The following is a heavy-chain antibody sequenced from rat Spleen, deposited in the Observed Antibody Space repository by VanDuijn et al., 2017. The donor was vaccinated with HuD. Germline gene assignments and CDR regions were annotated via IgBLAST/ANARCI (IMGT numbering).Heavy chain of an antibody. V-gene: IGHV2S12*01. Sequence: QVQLKESGPGLVRPSQTLSLTCTVSGFSLTSYHVSWVRQPPGKGLEWIAAISSGRSTYYNSALKSRLSISRDTSKSQVFLKMNSLQTEDTAIYFCTGSPPQGYYVMDAWGQGASVTVSS. CDR2: ISSGRST. CDR3: TGSPPQGYYVMDA. J-gene: IGHJ4*01. CDR1: GFSLTSYH. D-gene: IGHD3-8*01.